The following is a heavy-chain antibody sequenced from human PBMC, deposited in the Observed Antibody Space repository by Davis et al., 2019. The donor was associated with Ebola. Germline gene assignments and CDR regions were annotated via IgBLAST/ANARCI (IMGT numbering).Heavy chain of an antibody. J-gene: IGHJ6*02. CDR3: ARVEWLGYYYGMDV. Sequence: SETLSLTCTVSGGSISSGGYYWSWIRQHPGKGLEWIGYIYYSGSTYYNPSLKSRVTISVDTSKNQFSLKLSSVTAADTAVYYCARVEWLGYYYGMDVWGQGTTVTVSS. V-gene: IGHV4-31*03. CDR1: GGSISSGGYY. D-gene: IGHD3-3*01. CDR2: IYYSGST.